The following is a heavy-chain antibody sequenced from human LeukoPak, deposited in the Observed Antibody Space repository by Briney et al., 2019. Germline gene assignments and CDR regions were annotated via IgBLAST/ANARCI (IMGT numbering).Heavy chain of an antibody. CDR3: ARVYPPSTSTRGYGLDV. V-gene: IGHV3-21*01. CDR2: ISSSSSYI. D-gene: IGHD2-2*01. Sequence: GGSLRLSCVASGFTFSSYAMSWVRQAPGKGLEWVSAISSSSSYIYYADSVKGRVTISRDNAKNSLYLQMNSLRAEDTAVYYCARVYPPSTSTRGYGLDVWGQGTTVTVSS. J-gene: IGHJ6*02. CDR1: GFTFSSYA.